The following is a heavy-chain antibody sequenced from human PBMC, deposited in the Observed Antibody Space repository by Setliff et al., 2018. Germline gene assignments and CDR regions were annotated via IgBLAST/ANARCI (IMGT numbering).Heavy chain of an antibody. Sequence: SETLSLTCTVSGGSISSSSYYWGWIRQPPGKGLEWIGSIYYSGSTYYNPSLQSRVTISVDTSKNQFSLKLSSVTAADTAVYYCARHGLQFLEWLSAFDYWGQGTLVTVSS. V-gene: IGHV4-39*01. D-gene: IGHD3-3*01. CDR2: IYYSGST. CDR1: GGSISSSSYY. CDR3: ARHGLQFLEWLSAFDY. J-gene: IGHJ4*02.